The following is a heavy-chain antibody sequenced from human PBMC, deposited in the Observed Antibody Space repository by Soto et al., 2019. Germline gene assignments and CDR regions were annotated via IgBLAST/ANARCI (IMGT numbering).Heavy chain of an antibody. D-gene: IGHD4-17*01. CDR3: AKDRYGDYGGIDY. J-gene: IGHJ4*02. CDR1: GFTFSTCA. CDR2: ITGSGGST. Sequence: PGGSLRLSCAASGFTFSTCAMIWVRQAPGKGLEWVSVITGSGGSTYYADSVKGRFTISRDTSKNTLFLQMNSLRAEDTAVYYCAKDRYGDYGGIDYWGQGTMVTVSS. V-gene: IGHV3-23*01.